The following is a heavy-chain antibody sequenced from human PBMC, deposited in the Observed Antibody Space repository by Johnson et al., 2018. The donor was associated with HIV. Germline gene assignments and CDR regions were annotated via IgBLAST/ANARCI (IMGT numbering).Heavy chain of an antibody. CDR2: ITWNSGGI. Sequence: LVESGGGLVQPGRSLRLSCAASGFTFDDYAMHWDRQAPGKGLEWVSGITWNSGGIGYADSVKGRFTISRDNAKNSLYLQMNSLRAEDTALYYCAKDSGSPLGAAFDIWGQGTMVTVSS. CDR3: AKDSGSPLGAAFDI. D-gene: IGHD1-26*01. CDR1: GFTFDDYA. J-gene: IGHJ3*02. V-gene: IGHV3-9*01.